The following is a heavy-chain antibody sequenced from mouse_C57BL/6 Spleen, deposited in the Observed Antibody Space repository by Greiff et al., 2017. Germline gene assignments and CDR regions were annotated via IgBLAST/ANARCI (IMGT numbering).Heavy chain of an antibody. V-gene: IGHV5-15*01. D-gene: IGHD3-3*01. J-gene: IGHJ4*01. Sequence: EVNVVESGGGLVQPGGSLKLSCAASGFTFSDYGMAWVRQAPRKGPEWVAFISNLAYSIYYADTVTGRFTISRENAKNTLYLEMSSLRSEDTAMXCWGGGGAGGDMDYWGQGTSVTVSS. CDR1: GFTFSDYG. CDR3: GGGGAGGDMDY. CDR2: ISNLAYSI.